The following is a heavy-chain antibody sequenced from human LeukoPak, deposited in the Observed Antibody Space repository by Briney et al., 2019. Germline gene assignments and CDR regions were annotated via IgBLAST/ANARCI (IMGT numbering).Heavy chain of an antibody. J-gene: IGHJ6*02. CDR2: INHSGST. Sequence: SETLSLTCAVYGGSFSGYYWSWIRQPPGKGLEWIGEINHSGSTNYNPSLKSRVTISVDTSKNQFSLKLCSVTAADTAVYYCAIKYYDILTGRYGMDVWGQGTTVTVSS. D-gene: IGHD3-9*01. CDR3: AIKYYDILTGRYGMDV. V-gene: IGHV4-34*01. CDR1: GGSFSGYY.